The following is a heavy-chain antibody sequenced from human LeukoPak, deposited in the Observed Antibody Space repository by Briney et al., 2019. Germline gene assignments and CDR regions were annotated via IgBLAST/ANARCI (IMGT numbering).Heavy chain of an antibody. D-gene: IGHD4-17*01. V-gene: IGHV3-23*01. J-gene: IGHJ4*02. CDR3: ARLSLYGDYVPSYFDY. CDR1: GFTFSSYA. Sequence: PGGSLRLSCAASGFTFSSYAMSWVRQAPGKGLEWVSAISGSGGSTYYADSVKGRFTISRDNAKNSLYLQMNSLRAEDTAVYYCARLSLYGDYVPSYFDYWGQGTLVTVSS. CDR2: ISGSGGST.